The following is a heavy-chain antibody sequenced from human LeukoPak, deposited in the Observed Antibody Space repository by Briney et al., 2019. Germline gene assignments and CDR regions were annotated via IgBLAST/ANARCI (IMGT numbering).Heavy chain of an antibody. D-gene: IGHD3-22*01. Sequence: GASVKVSCKASGGTFSSYAISWVRQAPGQGLEWMGGIIPIFGTANYAQKFQGRVTITADGSTSTAYMELSSLRSEDTAVYYCARCLHYYDSSGYYLPWYFDYWGQGTLVTASS. CDR2: IIPIFGTA. CDR1: GGTFSSYA. CDR3: ARCLHYYDSSGYYLPWYFDY. V-gene: IGHV1-69*13. J-gene: IGHJ4*02.